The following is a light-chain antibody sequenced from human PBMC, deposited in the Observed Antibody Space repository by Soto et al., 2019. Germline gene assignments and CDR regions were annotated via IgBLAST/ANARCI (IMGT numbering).Light chain of an antibody. CDR1: SSDVGSYNL. V-gene: IGLV2-23*01. CDR3: CSYAGSSTWV. J-gene: IGLJ3*02. Sequence: QSALTQPASVSGSPGQPITISCTGTSSDVGSYNLVSWYQQHPGKAPKLMIYEGSKRPSGASNRFSGSKSGNTASLTISGLQAEDEADYYCCSYAGSSTWVFGGGTKLTVL. CDR2: EGS.